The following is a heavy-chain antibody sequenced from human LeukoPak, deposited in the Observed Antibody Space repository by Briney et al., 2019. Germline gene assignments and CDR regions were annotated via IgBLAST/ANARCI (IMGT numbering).Heavy chain of an antibody. Sequence: GGSLRLSCAASGFAFSSYAMSWVRQAPGEGLEWVSSISASGGSTYYADSVKGRFTISRDNSKNTLYLQMNSLRAEDTAVYYCAKDFLGRGYSDVVGLVFDYWGQGTLVPVSS. CDR2: ISASGGST. D-gene: IGHD5-18*01. V-gene: IGHV3-23*01. CDR1: GFAFSSYA. J-gene: IGHJ4*02. CDR3: AKDFLGRGYSDVVGLVFDY.